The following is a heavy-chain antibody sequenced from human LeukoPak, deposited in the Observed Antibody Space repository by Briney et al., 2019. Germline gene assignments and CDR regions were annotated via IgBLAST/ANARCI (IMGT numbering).Heavy chain of an antibody. CDR1: GITFGSYS. J-gene: IGHJ4*02. D-gene: IGHD3-10*01. Sequence: GGSLRLSCAASGITFGSYSVNWVRQAPGKGLEWVSSISSSGNYIDYADSVKGRFTISRDNAKNSLYLQMNSLRAEDTAVYYCARASRINMVRGVMGGYFDYWGQGTLVTVSS. CDR3: ARASRINMVRGVMGGYFDY. CDR2: ISSSGNYI. V-gene: IGHV3-21*01.